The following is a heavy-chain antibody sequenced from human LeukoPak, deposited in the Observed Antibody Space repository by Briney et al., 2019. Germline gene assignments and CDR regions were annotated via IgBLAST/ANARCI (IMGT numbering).Heavy chain of an antibody. Sequence: GASVKVSCKASGYTITSYGISCVRQAPGHRLEWMGWISAYNGNTNYAQKHQSRVTMTTDTSTSTAYMELRSLRSDDTAVYYCARDAGGIVTMIVVAKDAFDIWGQGTMVTVSS. V-gene: IGHV1-18*01. J-gene: IGHJ3*02. D-gene: IGHD3-22*01. CDR1: GYTITSYG. CDR2: ISAYNGNT. CDR3: ARDAGGIVTMIVVAKDAFDI.